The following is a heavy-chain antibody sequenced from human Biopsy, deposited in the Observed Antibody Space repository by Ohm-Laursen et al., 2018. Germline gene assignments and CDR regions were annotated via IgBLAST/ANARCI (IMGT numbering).Heavy chain of an antibody. CDR3: ARDALGGGSYRFFY. CDR2: IIPIFGTA. J-gene: IGHJ4*02. V-gene: IGHV1-69*13. Sequence: GASVKVSCKVSGSTFTNYAISWVRQAPGQGLEWMGGIIPIFGTANYAQKFQCRVTITADESTSTAYMELSSPRSDDTAVYYCARDALGGGSYRFFYWGQGSLVTVSS. D-gene: IGHD1-26*01. CDR1: GSTFTNYA.